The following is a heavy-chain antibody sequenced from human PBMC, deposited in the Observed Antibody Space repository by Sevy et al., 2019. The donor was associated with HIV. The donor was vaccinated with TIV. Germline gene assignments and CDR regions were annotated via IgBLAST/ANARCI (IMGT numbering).Heavy chain of an antibody. CDR1: GGSISSYY. CDR2: IYTSGST. Sequence: SETLSLTCTVSGGSISSYYWSWIRQPAGKGLEWIGRIYTSGSTNYNPSLKSRVTMSVDTSKNQFSLKLGSVTAADTAVYYCAREGLSGSYYGTNFDYWGQGTLVTVSS. J-gene: IGHJ4*02. CDR3: AREGLSGSYYGTNFDY. D-gene: IGHD1-26*01. V-gene: IGHV4-4*07.